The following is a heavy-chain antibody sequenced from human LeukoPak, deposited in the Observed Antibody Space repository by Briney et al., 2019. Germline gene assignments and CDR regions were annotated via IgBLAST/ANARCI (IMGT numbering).Heavy chain of an antibody. D-gene: IGHD2-21*01. CDR2: INPVSGGS. J-gene: IGHJ4*02. Sequence: VASVKVSCKASGYLFTAYFLHWVRQAPGQGPEWMGWINPVSGGSEYAQKFQGRVNMTRDTSTSTVYMELTRLTSNDTAVYFCTRDLDIVATIINVWGQGTLVTVSS. V-gene: IGHV1-2*02. CDR1: GYLFTAYF. CDR3: TRDLDIVATIINV.